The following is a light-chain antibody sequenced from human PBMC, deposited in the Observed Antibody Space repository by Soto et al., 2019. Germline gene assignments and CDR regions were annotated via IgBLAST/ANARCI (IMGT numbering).Light chain of an antibody. V-gene: IGLV2-8*01. Sequence: QSVLTQPPSASGSPGQSVTISCTGTSSDIGGYNYVSWYQQHPGKAPKLMIYEVTKRPSGVPDRFSGSKSGNTASLTVSGLQAEDEADYYCSSYADRPLVFGGGTKVTVL. CDR1: SSDIGGYNY. CDR3: SSYADRPLV. J-gene: IGLJ2*01. CDR2: EVT.